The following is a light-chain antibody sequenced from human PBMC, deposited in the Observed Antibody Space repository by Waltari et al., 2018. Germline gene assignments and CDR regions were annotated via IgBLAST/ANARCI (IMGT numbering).Light chain of an antibody. Sequence: SSEMTQEPAVSVALGQTVRITCQGGGLRTFYANWYQQKPGQAPLLVIYDEDNRPSGTPKRFAGSRSGNTAFLTISGAQAEDEADYYCNTRDISGDHLVFGSGTKVTVL. V-gene: IGLV3-19*01. CDR3: NTRDISGDHLV. CDR2: DED. CDR1: GLRTFY. J-gene: IGLJ1*01.